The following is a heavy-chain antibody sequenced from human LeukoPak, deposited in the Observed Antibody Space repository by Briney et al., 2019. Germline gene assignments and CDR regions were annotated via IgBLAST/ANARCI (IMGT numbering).Heavy chain of an antibody. D-gene: IGHD3-16*01. Sequence: GGSLRLSCEASGFMFSRYAMSWVRQAPGKGVEWVSTFSASGGTTWYADSVRGRFTISRDNSKNTLHLQMNNLRANDTAVYYCAKDLADHSDSYEVDNWGQGTLVTVSS. CDR3: AKDLADHSDSYEVDN. CDR2: FSASGGTT. V-gene: IGHV3-23*01. CDR1: GFMFSRYA. J-gene: IGHJ4*01.